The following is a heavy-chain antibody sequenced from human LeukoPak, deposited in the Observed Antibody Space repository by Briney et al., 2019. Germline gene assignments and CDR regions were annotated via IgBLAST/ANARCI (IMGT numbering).Heavy chain of an antibody. D-gene: IGHD3-3*01. V-gene: IGHV1-2*02. CDR2: INLNSGGT. J-gene: IGHJ4*02. CDR1: GYTFTRYY. CDR3: AREYYDFWSGYYLTFDY. Sequence: GASVKVSCKASGYTFTRYYMHWVRQARGQGLEGMGWINLNSGGTNYAQKFQGRVTMTRDTSISTAYMELSRLRSDDTAVYYCAREYYDFWSGYYLTFDYWGQGTLVTVSS.